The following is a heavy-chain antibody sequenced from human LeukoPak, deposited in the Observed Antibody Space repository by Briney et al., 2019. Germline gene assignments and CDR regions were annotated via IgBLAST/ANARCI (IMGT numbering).Heavy chain of an antibody. D-gene: IGHD6-13*01. Sequence: PGGSLRLSCAASGFTFSDYYMSWIRQAPGKGLEWVSYISSSGSTIYYADSVKGRFTISRDNAKNSLYLQMNSLRAEDTAVYYCARRTTTSPNVAAAGHFDYWGQGTLVTVSS. CDR2: ISSSGSTI. CDR1: GFTFSDYY. CDR3: ARRTTTSPNVAAAGHFDY. V-gene: IGHV3-11*01. J-gene: IGHJ4*02.